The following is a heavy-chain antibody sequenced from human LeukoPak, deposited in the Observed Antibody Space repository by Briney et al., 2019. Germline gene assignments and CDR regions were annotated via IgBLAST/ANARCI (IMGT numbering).Heavy chain of an antibody. CDR1: GFTFSNYW. D-gene: IGHD6-19*01. CDR3: ARDPGRSGWDY. CDR2: IRHDESEI. J-gene: IGHJ4*02. Sequence: GGSLRLSCEASGFTFSNYWMSWVRQPPGKGLEWVANIRHDESEIYYVDSVKGRFTISRDNAKDSLFLQMNSLRAEDTAVYYCARDPGRSGWDYWGQGALVTVSS. V-gene: IGHV3-7*01.